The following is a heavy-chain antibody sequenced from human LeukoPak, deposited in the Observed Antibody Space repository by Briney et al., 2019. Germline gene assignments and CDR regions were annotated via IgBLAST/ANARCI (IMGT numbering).Heavy chain of an antibody. CDR2: INPSGAGT. V-gene: IGHV1-46*01. CDR1: GYTFTSYY. D-gene: IGHD6-19*01. Sequence: ASVKVSCKASGYTFTSYYIHWVRQAPGQGLEWMGIINPSGAGTSYAQKFQGRVTMTRDTSTSTVYMQLSSLRSEDTALYYCAKTIAVAGTSIWFDPWGQGTLVTVSS. CDR3: AKTIAVAGTSIWFDP. J-gene: IGHJ5*02.